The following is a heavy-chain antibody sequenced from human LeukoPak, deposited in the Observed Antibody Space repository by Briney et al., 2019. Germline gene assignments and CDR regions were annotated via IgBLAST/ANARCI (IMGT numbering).Heavy chain of an antibody. CDR3: ARETIGNYISDY. V-gene: IGHV4-38-2*02. CDR2: IYHNGDT. CDR1: GYSISIGYY. Sequence: SETLSLTCTVSGYSISIGYYWGWVRQPPGKGLEYIGNIYHNGDTYYNPSLKSRVTISVDTSKNEFSLRLTSVTAADTAVYYCARETIGNYISDYWGQGTLVTVSS. J-gene: IGHJ4*02. D-gene: IGHD1-7*01.